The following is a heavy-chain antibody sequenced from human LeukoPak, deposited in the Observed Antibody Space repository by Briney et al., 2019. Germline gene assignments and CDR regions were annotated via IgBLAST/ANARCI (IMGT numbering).Heavy chain of an antibody. Sequence: GGSLRLSCAASGFTFSSYGMSWVCQAPGKGLEWVSAISGSGGSTYYADSVKGRFTISRDNSKNTLYLQMNSLRAEDTAVYYCAKDFYTIFSFDYWGQGTLVTVSS. CDR1: GFTFSSYG. D-gene: IGHD3-9*01. CDR3: AKDFYTIFSFDY. V-gene: IGHV3-23*01. CDR2: ISGSGGST. J-gene: IGHJ4*02.